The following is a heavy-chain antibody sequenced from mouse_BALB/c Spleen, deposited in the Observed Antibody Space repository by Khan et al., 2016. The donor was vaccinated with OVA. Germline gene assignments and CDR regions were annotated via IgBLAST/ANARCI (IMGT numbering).Heavy chain of an antibody. J-gene: IGHJ2*01. V-gene: IGHV1-7*01. Sequence: QVQLQQSGAELAKPGASVQMSCKASGYTFTTYWLHWVKQRPGQGLEWIGYLTPTSGYTDYNEKFKDRATLSADKSSSTAYMQLSSLTSEDSAVYYCTRDRSDYWGQGTTLTVSS. CDR1: GYTFTTYW. CDR3: TRDRSDY. CDR2: LTPTSGYT.